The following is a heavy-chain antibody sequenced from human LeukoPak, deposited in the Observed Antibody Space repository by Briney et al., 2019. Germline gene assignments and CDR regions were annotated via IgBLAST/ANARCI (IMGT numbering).Heavy chain of an antibody. V-gene: IGHV3-9*01. CDR1: GFTFDDYA. D-gene: IGHD2-21*02. CDR2: ISWNSGSI. CDR3: AKDSGPGSAYCGGDCYWVRSYYYYGMDV. J-gene: IGHJ6*02. Sequence: GGSLRLSCAASGFTFDDYAMHWVRQAPGKGLEWVSGISWNSGSIGYADSVKGRFTIPRDNAKNSLYLQMNSLRAEDTALYYCAKDSGPGSAYCGGDCYWVRSYYYYGMDVWGQGTTVTVSS.